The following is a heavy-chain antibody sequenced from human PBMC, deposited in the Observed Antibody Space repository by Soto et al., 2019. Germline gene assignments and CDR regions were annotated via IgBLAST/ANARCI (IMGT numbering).Heavy chain of an antibody. CDR1: GFTFSSYG. Sequence: QVQLVESGGGVVQPGRSLRLSCAASGFTFSSYGMHWVRRAPGKGVEWVAVISYDGSNKYYADSVKGRFTISRDNSKNTLYLQMNSLRAEDTAVYYCAKDDYSNYGYFDYWGQGSLVTVSS. CDR3: AKDDYSNYGYFDY. V-gene: IGHV3-30*18. J-gene: IGHJ4*02. CDR2: ISYDGSNK. D-gene: IGHD4-4*01.